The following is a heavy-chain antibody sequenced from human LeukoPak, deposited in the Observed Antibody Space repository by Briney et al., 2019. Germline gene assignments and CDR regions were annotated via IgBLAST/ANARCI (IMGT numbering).Heavy chain of an antibody. Sequence: GGSLRLSCAASGFTFSSYAMHWVRQAPGKGLEWVAVISYDGSNKYYADSVKGRFTISRDNSKNTLYLQMNSLRAEDTAVYYCARDGTDCSGGSCYPYYGMDVWGQGTTVTVSS. J-gene: IGHJ6*02. CDR3: ARDGTDCSGGSCYPYYGMDV. CDR2: ISYDGSNK. CDR1: GFTFSSYA. V-gene: IGHV3-30-3*01. D-gene: IGHD2-15*01.